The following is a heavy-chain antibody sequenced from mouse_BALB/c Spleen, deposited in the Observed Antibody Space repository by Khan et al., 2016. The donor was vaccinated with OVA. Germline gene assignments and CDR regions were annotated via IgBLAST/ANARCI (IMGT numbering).Heavy chain of an antibody. CDR3: ARGGYGSPFAY. D-gene: IGHD1-1*01. CDR1: GYTFTSFW. Sequence: QVQLQQSGPELVRPGASVKMSCKASGYTFTSFWIHWVKQRPGQGLEWIGMIDPSKSETRLNQKFKDKATLNVDKSSNTAYMQLSRLTSEDSVVYYGARGGYGSPFAYGGQGTLVTVSA. CDR2: IDPSKSET. V-gene: IGHV1S127*01. J-gene: IGHJ3*01.